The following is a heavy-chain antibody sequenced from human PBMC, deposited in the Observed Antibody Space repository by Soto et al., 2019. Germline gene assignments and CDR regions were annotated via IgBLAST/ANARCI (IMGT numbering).Heavy chain of an antibody. CDR1: GFSFNSYA. V-gene: IGHV3-30*04. D-gene: IGHD3-22*01. J-gene: IGHJ3*02. Sequence: QVQLVESGGGVVQPGRSLRLSCATSGFSFNSYAMHWVRQAPGKGLEWVAVISYDGSSKFHADSVKGRFTISRDNSKNTLYLQMNSLRPEDTAVYYCARVKDSSGYYRLGAFDIWGQGTLVTVSS. CDR2: ISYDGSSK. CDR3: ARVKDSSGYYRLGAFDI.